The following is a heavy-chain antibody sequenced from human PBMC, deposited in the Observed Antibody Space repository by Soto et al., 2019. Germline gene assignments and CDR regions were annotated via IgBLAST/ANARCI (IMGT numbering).Heavy chain of an antibody. Sequence: EVQLVESGGGLIQPGGSLRLSCAVSGFTVSNNYMSWVRQAPGKGLEGVSVIYSGGYTAYGDSVKGRFTISRDNSKTTLNLQMKGLRADDTGVFFGGSPPGGGGYWGQGTLVTVSS. CDR3: GSPPGGGGY. D-gene: IGHD3-10*01. CDR1: GFTVSNNY. V-gene: IGHV3-53*01. J-gene: IGHJ4*02. CDR2: IYSGGYT.